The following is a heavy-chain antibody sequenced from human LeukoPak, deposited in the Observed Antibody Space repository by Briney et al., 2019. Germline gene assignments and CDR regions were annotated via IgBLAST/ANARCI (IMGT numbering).Heavy chain of an antibody. CDR3: ARARTYYDILTGYSKPNFFDY. Sequence: ASVKVSCKASGYTFTSYGISWVRQAPGQGLEWMGWISAYNGNTNYAQKLQGRVTMTTDTSTSTAYMGLRSLRSDDTAVYYCARARTYYDILTGYSKPNFFDYWGQGTLVTVSS. V-gene: IGHV1-18*01. CDR2: ISAYNGNT. D-gene: IGHD3-9*01. J-gene: IGHJ4*02. CDR1: GYTFTSYG.